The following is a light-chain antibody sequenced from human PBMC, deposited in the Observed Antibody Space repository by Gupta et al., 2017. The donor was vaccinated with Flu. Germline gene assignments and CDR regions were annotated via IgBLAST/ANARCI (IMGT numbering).Light chain of an antibody. CDR1: QSVSSSY. V-gene: IGKV3-20*01. Sequence: EIVLTRSPGTLSLSPGERGTLSCRASQSVSSSYLAWYYQKPGQAPRLLIYGASSRATGIPDRFSGSGSGTDFSLIISRLEPEDFAVYYCQQYGSSPWTFGQGTKVEIK. CDR3: QQYGSSPWT. CDR2: GAS. J-gene: IGKJ1*01.